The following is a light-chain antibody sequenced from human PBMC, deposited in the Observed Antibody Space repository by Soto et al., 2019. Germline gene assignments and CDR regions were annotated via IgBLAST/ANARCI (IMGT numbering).Light chain of an antibody. CDR2: GAS. V-gene: IGKV3-20*01. J-gene: IGKJ5*01. CDR3: QQYDSSPFT. Sequence: EIVLTQSPGTLSLSPGERATLSCRASQSVSSGYLAWYRQKPGQAPWLLIYGASSRASAVPDRFSGSGSGTDFTLTISGLEPEDFAVYYCQQYDSSPFTFGQGTRLDIK. CDR1: QSVSSGY.